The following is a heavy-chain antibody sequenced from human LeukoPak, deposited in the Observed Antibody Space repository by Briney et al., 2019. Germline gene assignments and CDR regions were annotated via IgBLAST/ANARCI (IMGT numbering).Heavy chain of an antibody. CDR2: IYYSGST. CDR1: GGSISSSSYY. Sequence: SETLSLTCTVSGGSISSSSYYWGWIRQPPGKGLEWIGYIYYSGSTYYNPSLKSRVTISVDTSKNQFSLKLSSVTAADTAVYYCARDQYSSSQNWSDPWGQGTLVTVSS. D-gene: IGHD6-13*01. J-gene: IGHJ5*02. V-gene: IGHV4-30-4*08. CDR3: ARDQYSSSQNWSDP.